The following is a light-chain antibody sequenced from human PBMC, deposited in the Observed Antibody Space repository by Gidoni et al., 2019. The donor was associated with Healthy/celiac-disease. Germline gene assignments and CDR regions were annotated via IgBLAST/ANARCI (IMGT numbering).Light chain of an antibody. CDR1: SSDVGGYNY. Sequence: QSSLTHPASVSGSPGQSITISCHGTSSDVGGYNYVSWYQQHPGKATKLMIYEVSNRPSGVSNRFSGSKSGNTASLTISGLQAEDEADYYCSSYTSSSTLYVCGTGTKVTVL. CDR2: EVS. CDR3: SSYTSSSTLYV. V-gene: IGLV2-14*01. J-gene: IGLJ1*01.